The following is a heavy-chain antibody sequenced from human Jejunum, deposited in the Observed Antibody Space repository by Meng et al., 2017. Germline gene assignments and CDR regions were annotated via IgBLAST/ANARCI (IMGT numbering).Heavy chain of an antibody. J-gene: IGHJ4*02. V-gene: IGHV3-30*04. Sequence: GGSLRLSCAASGFTFSNRAMHWVCQAPGKGLERVAVISYYGTNKNYSDSVKGRFTITRDNSKNTLYLQMNSLRPEDTAMYHCGRDQKPEASANIDYWGQGTLVTVSS. CDR2: ISYYGTNK. CDR1: GFTFSNRA. CDR3: GRDQKPEASANIDY. D-gene: IGHD1-14*01.